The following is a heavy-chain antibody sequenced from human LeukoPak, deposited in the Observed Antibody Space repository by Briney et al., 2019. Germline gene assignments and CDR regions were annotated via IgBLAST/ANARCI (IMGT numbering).Heavy chain of an antibody. CDR1: GGSIRGYY. CDR2: IYYSGST. D-gene: IGHD3-22*01. V-gene: IGHV4-59*08. J-gene: IGHJ4*02. Sequence: SETLSLTCTVSGGSIRGYYWSWIRQPPGKGLEWIGYIYYSGSTNYNPSLKSRVTISVDTSKNQFSLKLNSVTAADTAVYYCARHYDSSGYWHYFDYWGQGTLVTVSS. CDR3: ARHYDSSGYWHYFDY.